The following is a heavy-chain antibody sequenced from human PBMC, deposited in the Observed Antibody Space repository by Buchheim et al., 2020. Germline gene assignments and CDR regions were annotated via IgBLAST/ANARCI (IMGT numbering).Heavy chain of an antibody. Sequence: QVQLVESGGGVVQPGRSLRLSCAASGFIFSNFSMHWVRRAPGKGLEWVAVISYDGSVDYYAASVKGRFTISRDNSKNTMWLQMNSLRPEDTAVYYCTKEPLVNTGYYYPHWGQGTL. CDR3: TKEPLVNTGYYYPH. D-gene: IGHD2/OR15-2a*01. CDR1: GFIFSNFS. CDR2: ISYDGSVD. V-gene: IGHV3-30*18. J-gene: IGHJ4*02.